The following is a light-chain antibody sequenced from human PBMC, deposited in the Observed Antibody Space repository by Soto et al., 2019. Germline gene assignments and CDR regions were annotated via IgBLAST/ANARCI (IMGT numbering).Light chain of an antibody. CDR1: RGISSC. V-gene: IGKV1-9*01. CDR2: SAS. J-gene: IGKJ5*01. CDR3: QQLNSYPQT. Sequence: IQLTKSTSSLSASVGDRVTITCQASRGISSCLAWYQQKPGKAPKLLVYSASTRQSGVPSRFSGSGSGPDFTLTISSLQPEDSATSFCQQLNSYPQTFGQGKRQEIK.